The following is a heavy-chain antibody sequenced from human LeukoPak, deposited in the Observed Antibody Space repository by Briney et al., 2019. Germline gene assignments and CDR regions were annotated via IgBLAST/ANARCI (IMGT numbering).Heavy chain of an antibody. V-gene: IGHV4-4*07. CDR3: ARDPIEGCGY. Sequence: SRTLSLTCIVSGGTINSYYWSWIWQPAGKGLEWIARIHSSGSTNYNPSLKSRVTMSIDTSKSQFSLRLSSVTAADTAVDYCARDPIEGCGYWGQGTLVTVPS. D-gene: IGHD4/OR15-4a*01. CDR1: GGTINSYY. J-gene: IGHJ4*02. CDR2: IHSSGST.